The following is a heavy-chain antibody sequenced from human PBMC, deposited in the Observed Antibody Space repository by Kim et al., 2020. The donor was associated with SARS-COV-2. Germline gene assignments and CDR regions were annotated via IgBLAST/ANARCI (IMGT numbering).Heavy chain of an antibody. Sequence: SGPTLVNPTQTLTLTCTFSGFSLSTSGMCVSWIRQPPGKALEWLALIDWDDDKYYSTSLKTRLTISKDTAKNQVVLTMTNMDPVDTATYYCARIRWELLGLYYYGIDAWGQGTPVTVSS. CDR2: IDWDDDK. V-gene: IGHV2-70*01. D-gene: IGHD1-26*01. CDR3: ARIRWELLGLYYYGIDA. J-gene: IGHJ6*02. CDR1: GFSLSTSGMC.